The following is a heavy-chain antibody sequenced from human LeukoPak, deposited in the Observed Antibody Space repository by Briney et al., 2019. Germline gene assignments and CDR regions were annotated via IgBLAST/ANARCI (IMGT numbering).Heavy chain of an antibody. Sequence: SETLSLTCTVSGGPISSSSYYWGWIRQPPGKGLEWIGSIYYSGSTYYNPSLKSRVTISVDTSKNQFSLKLSSVTAADTAVYYCARGVTPRGIAVAGSTYFDYWGQGTLVTVSS. D-gene: IGHD6-19*01. CDR2: IYYSGST. CDR1: GGPISSSSYY. CDR3: ARGVTPRGIAVAGSTYFDY. J-gene: IGHJ4*02. V-gene: IGHV4-39*01.